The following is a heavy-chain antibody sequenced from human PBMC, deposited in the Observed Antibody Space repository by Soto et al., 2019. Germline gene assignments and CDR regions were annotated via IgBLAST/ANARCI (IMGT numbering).Heavy chain of an antibody. J-gene: IGHJ6*02. CDR1: CGSFIGYS. CDR3: ARARFDSWSHIYYGLDV. Sequence: PSETLSLTCALYCGSFIGYSWTWLRQPPGKGLEWIGEINHSGTTDYNPALKSRVTMSADTSKNQFSLRMTSVTAADTAVYYCARARFDSWSHIYYGLDVWGQGTTVTVSS. D-gene: IGHD3-3*01. CDR2: INHSGTT. V-gene: IGHV4-34*01.